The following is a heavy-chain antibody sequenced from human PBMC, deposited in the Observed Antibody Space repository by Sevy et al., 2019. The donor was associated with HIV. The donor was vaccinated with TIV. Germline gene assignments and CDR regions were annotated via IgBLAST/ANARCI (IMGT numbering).Heavy chain of an antibody. J-gene: IGHJ4*02. CDR2: INPDGSEK. D-gene: IGHD2-15*01. CDR1: GFIFSGYW. Sequence: GGSLRLSCAVPGFIFSGYWMTWVRQAPGKGLEWVANINPDGSEKYYVDSVKGRFTISRDNAENSLFLQMSSLRAADTAFYYCARGRYCSGGGCYIDFWGQGTLVTVSS. CDR3: ARGRYCSGGGCYIDF. V-gene: IGHV3-7*01.